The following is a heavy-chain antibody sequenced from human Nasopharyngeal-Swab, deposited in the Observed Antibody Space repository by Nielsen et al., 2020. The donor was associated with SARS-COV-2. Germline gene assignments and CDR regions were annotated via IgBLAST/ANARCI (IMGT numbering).Heavy chain of an antibody. CDR1: GYSFTSYW. V-gene: IGHV5-51*01. D-gene: IGHD6-13*01. J-gene: IGHJ4*02. CDR2: IYPGDSDT. Sequence: SCKASGYSFTSYWIVWLRQLPGKGPESMGIIYPGDSDTRYSPTFQGQVTISADKSISTAYLQWRSLTASDSAMYFCARDSEYSSSLGYWGQGTLVTVSS. CDR3: ARDSEYSSSLGY.